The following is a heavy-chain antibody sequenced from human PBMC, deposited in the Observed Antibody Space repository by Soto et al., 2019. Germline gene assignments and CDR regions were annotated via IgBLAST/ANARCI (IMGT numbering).Heavy chain of an antibody. Sequence: SETLSLSCTVSGGSISSSSYYWGWIRQPAVKGLEWIGSIYYSGSTYYNPSLKSRVTISADTSQNQFSLKLSSVTAADTAVYYCARHPKYAYWYFDLWGRGTLVTVS. CDR1: GGSISSSSYY. D-gene: IGHD2-8*01. CDR2: IYYSGST. CDR3: ARHPKYAYWYFDL. J-gene: IGHJ2*01. V-gene: IGHV4-39*01.